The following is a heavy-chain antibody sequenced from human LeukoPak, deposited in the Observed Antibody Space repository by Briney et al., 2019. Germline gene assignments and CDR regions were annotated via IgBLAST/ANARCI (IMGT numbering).Heavy chain of an antibody. CDR3: ARVAFGAAITYYFDY. CDR2: IYYSGST. V-gene: IGHV4-59*01. J-gene: IGHJ4*02. Sequence: SETLSLTCTVSGGSISSYYWSWIRQPPGKGLEWIGYIYYSGSTNYNPSLKSRVTISVDTSKNQFSLKLSSVTAADTAVYYCARVAFGAAITYYFDYWGQGTLVTVSS. CDR1: GGSISSYY. D-gene: IGHD3-10*01.